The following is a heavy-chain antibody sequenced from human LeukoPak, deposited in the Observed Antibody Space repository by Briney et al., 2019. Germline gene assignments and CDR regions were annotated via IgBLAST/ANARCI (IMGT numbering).Heavy chain of an antibody. Sequence: ASAKVSCKASGYTFTSYDINWVRQATGQGLEWMGWMNPNSGNTGYAQKFQGRVTMTRNTSISTAYMELSSMRSEDTAVYYCARGRHDYLVDYWGQGTLVTVSS. J-gene: IGHJ4*02. D-gene: IGHD4-11*01. CDR1: GYTFTSYD. V-gene: IGHV1-8*01. CDR3: ARGRHDYLVDY. CDR2: MNPNSGNT.